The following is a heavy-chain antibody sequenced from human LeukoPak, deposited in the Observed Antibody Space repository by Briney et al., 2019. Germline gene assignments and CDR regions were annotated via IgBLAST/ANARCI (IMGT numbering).Heavy chain of an antibody. CDR2: ISYDGSKK. D-gene: IGHD6-13*01. V-gene: IGHV3-30*04. Sequence: GRSLRLSCAASGFTFSRYPMHWVRQAPGKGLEWVAIISYDGSKKYYADSVRGRFTISRDNSKNTLYLQMNSLRAEDTAVYYCARDRSSSSTRLNWFDPWGQGTLVTVSS. CDR3: ARDRSSSSTRLNWFDP. CDR1: GFTFSRYP. J-gene: IGHJ5*02.